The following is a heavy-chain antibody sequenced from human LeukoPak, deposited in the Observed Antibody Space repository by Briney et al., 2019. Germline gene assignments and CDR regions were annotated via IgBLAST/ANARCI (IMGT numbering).Heavy chain of an antibody. J-gene: IGHJ4*02. CDR3: AKVKAGTGGDY. V-gene: IGHV3-7*03. CDR1: GFTFSSYW. D-gene: IGHD6-19*01. CDR2: IKQDGSEK. Sequence: PGGSLRLSCAASGFTFSSYWTSWVRQAPGKGLEWVANIKQDGSEKYYVDSVKGRFTISRDNSKNTLYLQMNSLRAEDTAVYYCAKVKAGTGGDYWGQGTLVTVSS.